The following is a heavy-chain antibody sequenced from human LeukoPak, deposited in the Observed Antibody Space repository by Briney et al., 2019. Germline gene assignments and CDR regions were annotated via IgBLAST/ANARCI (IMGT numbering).Heavy chain of an antibody. CDR2: IKQDGSEK. D-gene: IGHD3-10*01. Sequence: SGGSLRLSCVASGFTISSYWMTWVRQAPGKGLEWVANIKQDGSEKYYVDSVKGRFTISRDNAKNSLYLQMNSLRAEDAAVYYCARGSVWGQGTMVTVSS. J-gene: IGHJ3*01. CDR3: ARGSV. CDR1: GFTISSYW. V-gene: IGHV3-7*01.